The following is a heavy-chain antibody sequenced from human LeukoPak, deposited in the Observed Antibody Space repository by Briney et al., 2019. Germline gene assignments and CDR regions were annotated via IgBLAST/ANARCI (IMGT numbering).Heavy chain of an antibody. J-gene: IGHJ5*02. CDR3: ARDTMVRGVNWFDP. CDR2: ISAYNGNT. CDR1: GYTLTSYG. D-gene: IGHD3-10*01. Sequence: ASVKVSCKASGYTLTSYGISWVRQAPGQGLEWMGWISAYNGNTNYAQKLQGRVTMTTDTSTSTAYMELRSLRSEDTAVYYCARDTMVRGVNWFDPWGQGTLVTVSS. V-gene: IGHV1-18*01.